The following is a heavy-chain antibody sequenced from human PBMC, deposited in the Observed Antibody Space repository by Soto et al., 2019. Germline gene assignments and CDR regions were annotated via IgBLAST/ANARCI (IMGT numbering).Heavy chain of an antibody. CDR1: GGSFSGYY. Sequence: QVQLQQWGAGLLKPSETLSLTCAVYGGSFSGYYWSWIRQPPGKGLEWIGEINHSGSTNYNPTLNSRVTISVDKSKNQFSLKLSSVTAADTAVYYCASDYSGYYHIDVWGKGTTVTVSS. D-gene: IGHD4-4*01. CDR3: ASDYSGYYHIDV. V-gene: IGHV4-34*01. CDR2: INHSGST. J-gene: IGHJ6*03.